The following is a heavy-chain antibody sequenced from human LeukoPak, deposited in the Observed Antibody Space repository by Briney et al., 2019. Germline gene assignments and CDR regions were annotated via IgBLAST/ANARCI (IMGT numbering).Heavy chain of an antibody. Sequence: GGSLRLSCVASGFTFSNYAVSWVRQAPGKGLEWVSTISGSGDRTYYADSVKGRFTISRDNSKNTLHLQMNSLRAEDTAVYYCAKGYPGVVIIYYFDYWAREPWSPSPQ. D-gene: IGHD3-3*01. J-gene: IGHJ4*02. V-gene: IGHV3-23*01. CDR2: ISGSGDRT. CDR1: GFTFSNYA. CDR3: AKGYPGVVIIYYFDY.